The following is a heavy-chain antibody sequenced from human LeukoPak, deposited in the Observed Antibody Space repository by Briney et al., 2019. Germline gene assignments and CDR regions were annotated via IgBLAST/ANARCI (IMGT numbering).Heavy chain of an antibody. CDR2: ISYDGSNK. V-gene: IGHV3-30*03. D-gene: IGHD3-10*01. J-gene: IGHJ4*02. CDR1: GFTFDEYG. CDR3: ALGMVRGVMFY. Sequence: GGSLRLSCAASGFTFDEYGMSWVRQAPGKGLEWVAVISYDGSNKYYADSVKGRFTISRDNSKNTLYLQMNSLRAEDTAVYYCALGMVRGVMFYWGQGTLVTVSS.